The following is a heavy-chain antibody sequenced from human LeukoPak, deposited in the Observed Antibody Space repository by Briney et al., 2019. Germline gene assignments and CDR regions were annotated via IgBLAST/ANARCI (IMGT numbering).Heavy chain of an antibody. J-gene: IGHJ4*02. V-gene: IGHV1-18*01. Sequence: GASVKVSCKASGYTFTSYGISWVRQAPGQGLEWMGWISAYNGNTNYAQKLQGRVTMTTDTSTSTAYMELRSLRSDDTAVYYCARIYGIVGAMPDGYWGQGTLVTVPS. CDR1: GYTFTSYG. CDR2: ISAYNGNT. D-gene: IGHD1-26*01. CDR3: ARIYGIVGAMPDGY.